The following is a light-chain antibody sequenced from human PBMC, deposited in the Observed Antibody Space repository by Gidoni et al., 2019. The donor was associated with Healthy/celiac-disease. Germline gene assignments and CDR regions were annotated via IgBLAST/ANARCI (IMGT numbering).Light chain of an antibody. CDR3: QQYGSSPPWT. Sequence: EIVLTPSPGTLSLSPGERATLSYRASQSVSSSYLAWYQQKPGQAPRLLIYGASSRATGIPDRFSGSGSGTDFTLTISRLEPEDFAVYYCQQYGSSPPWTFGQGTKVEIK. CDR1: QSVSSSY. V-gene: IGKV3-20*01. J-gene: IGKJ1*01. CDR2: GAS.